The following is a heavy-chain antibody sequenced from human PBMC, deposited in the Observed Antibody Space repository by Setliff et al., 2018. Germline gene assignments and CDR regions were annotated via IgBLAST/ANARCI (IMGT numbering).Heavy chain of an antibody. Sequence: GESLKISCKGSGYTFTNYWIAWVRQMPGKGLEYMGIIYPADSDTTYSPSFQGQVTISADKSINTAYLQWSSLKASDTAIYYCAREHVSGHSEYWGQGTRVTVSS. V-gene: IGHV5-51*01. D-gene: IGHD1-26*01. CDR2: IYPADSDT. CDR3: AREHVSGHSEY. CDR1: GYTFTNYW. J-gene: IGHJ4*02.